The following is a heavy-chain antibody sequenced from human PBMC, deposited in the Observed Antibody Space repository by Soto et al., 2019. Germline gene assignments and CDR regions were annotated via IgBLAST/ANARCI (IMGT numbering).Heavy chain of an antibody. CDR1: EFSFTSNG. CDR3: AIYHLELFRFDY. D-gene: IGHD2-2*01. V-gene: IGHV1-18*04. Sequence: ASVKVSCKAYEFSFTSNGISWVRQAPGQGLEWMGWISLYNGNTNYAQQFQGRVTMTTDTSTSTAYMELRSLRSDDTAMYFCAIYHLELFRFDYWGQGTLVTVSS. J-gene: IGHJ4*02. CDR2: ISLYNGNT.